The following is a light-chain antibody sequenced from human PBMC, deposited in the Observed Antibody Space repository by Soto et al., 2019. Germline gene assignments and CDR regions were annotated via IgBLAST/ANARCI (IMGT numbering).Light chain of an antibody. Sequence: IGLTQSPATLALSPWERASLSCVASQSVSSLLAWYQQKSGQPPRLLVSDASKRATGVPARFSGSGSGTEFTLTISSLQSEDFAVYCCQQYNNWPQTFGQGTKVDIK. CDR3: QQYNNWPQT. J-gene: IGKJ1*01. CDR1: QSVSSL. CDR2: DAS. V-gene: IGKV3D-15*01.